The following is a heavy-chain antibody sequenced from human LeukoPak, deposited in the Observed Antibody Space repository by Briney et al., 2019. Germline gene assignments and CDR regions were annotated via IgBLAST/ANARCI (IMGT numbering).Heavy chain of an antibody. CDR2: MNPKSGNT. Sequence: ASVNVSCKASGDTFTSYDINWVRQATGQGREWMGWMNPKSGNTGYAQKFQGRVTMTRNTSISTAYMELSSLRSEDAAVYYCASLGVANGLKEVSNYYGMDVWGQGTTVTVSS. D-gene: IGHD5-12*01. CDR3: ASLGVANGLKEVSNYYGMDV. V-gene: IGHV1-8*01. CDR1: GDTFTSYD. J-gene: IGHJ6*02.